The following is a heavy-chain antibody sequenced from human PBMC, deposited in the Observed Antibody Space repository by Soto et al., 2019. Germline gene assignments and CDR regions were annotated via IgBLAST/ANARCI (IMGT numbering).Heavy chain of an antibody. V-gene: IGHV3-30-3*01. CDR2: ISYDGSNK. J-gene: IGHJ6*02. D-gene: IGHD3-10*01. Sequence: GGSLRLSCAASGFTFSSYAMHWVRQAPGKGLEWVAVISYDGSNKYYADSVKGRFTISRDNSKNTLYLQMNSLRAEDTAVYYCAREFVRGAGVYYYYGMDVWGQGTTVTVSS. CDR3: AREFVRGAGVYYYYGMDV. CDR1: GFTFSSYA.